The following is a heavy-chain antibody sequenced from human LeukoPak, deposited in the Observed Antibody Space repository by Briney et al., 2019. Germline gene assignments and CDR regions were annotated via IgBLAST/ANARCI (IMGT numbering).Heavy chain of an antibody. Sequence: PSETLSLTCAVYGGSFSGYYWSWIRQPPGKGLEWIGEINHSGSTNYNPSLKSRVTISVDTSKNQFSLKLSSVTAADTAVYYCARDAVAGTSCFDYWGQGTLVTVSS. CDR1: GGSFSGYY. V-gene: IGHV4-34*01. CDR2: INHSGST. CDR3: ARDAVAGTSCFDY. D-gene: IGHD6-19*01. J-gene: IGHJ4*02.